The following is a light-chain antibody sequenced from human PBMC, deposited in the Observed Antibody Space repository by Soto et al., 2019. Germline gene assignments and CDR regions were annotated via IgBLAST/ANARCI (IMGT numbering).Light chain of an antibody. V-gene: IGKV1-5*01. CDR3: QQYNTDPWT. CDR1: QRISTS. CDR2: DAS. J-gene: IGKJ1*01. Sequence: GDRVTITCRASQRISTSLAWFRQKPGKAPKLLIYDASNLESGVPSRFSGSVSGTEFTLTISSLQPDDFATYFCQQYNTDPWTFGQGTEVDTK.